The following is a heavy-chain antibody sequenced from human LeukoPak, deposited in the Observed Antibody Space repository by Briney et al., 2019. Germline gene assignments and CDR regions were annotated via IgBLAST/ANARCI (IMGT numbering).Heavy chain of an antibody. CDR2: ISGSGGST. D-gene: IGHD5-24*01. J-gene: IGHJ4*02. Sequence: AESLRLSCAASGFTFSSYAMSWVRQAPGKGLEWVSAISGSGGSTYYADSVKGRFTISRDNSKNTLYLQMNSLRAEDTAVYYCAQGDGYSADFDYWGQGTLVTVSS. V-gene: IGHV3-23*01. CDR1: GFTFSSYA. CDR3: AQGDGYSADFDY.